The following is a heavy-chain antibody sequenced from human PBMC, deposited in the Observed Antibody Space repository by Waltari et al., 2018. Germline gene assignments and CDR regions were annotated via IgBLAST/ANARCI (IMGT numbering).Heavy chain of an antibody. CDR3: ARESGMATIIRALGY. CDR2: INPNSGGT. J-gene: IGHJ4*02. D-gene: IGHD5-12*01. Sequence: QVQLVQSGAAVKKPGASVKVSCKASGYTFTGYSLHWVRQAPGQGLEWMGWINPNSGGTNYAQKFQGRVTMTRDTSISTAYMELSRLRSDDTAVYYCARESGMATIIRALGYWGQGTLVTVSS. V-gene: IGHV1-2*02. CDR1: GYTFTGYS.